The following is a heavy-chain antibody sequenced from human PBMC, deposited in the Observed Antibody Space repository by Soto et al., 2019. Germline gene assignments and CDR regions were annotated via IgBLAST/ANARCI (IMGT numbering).Heavy chain of an antibody. CDR2: IKQDESEI. V-gene: IGHV3-7*01. Sequence: VQLVESGGGLVQPGGSLRLSCAASGFTFSNHWMSWVRQAPGKGLEWVANIKQDESEIYYVDSVKGRFTISRDNAKNSLYLQMNSLRAEDTAVYYCAREWIFGVVINYYHYMDVWGKGTTVTVSS. CDR1: GFTFSNHW. D-gene: IGHD3-3*01. CDR3: AREWIFGVVINYYHYMDV. J-gene: IGHJ6*03.